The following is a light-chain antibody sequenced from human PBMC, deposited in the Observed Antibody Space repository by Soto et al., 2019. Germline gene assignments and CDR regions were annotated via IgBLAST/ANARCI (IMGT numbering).Light chain of an antibody. CDR3: QQYDDLPRT. CDR1: QSISTW. Sequence: DIQMTQSPSTLSASVGDRVTITCRASQSISTWLAWYQQKPGNAPKLLIFDASNLESGVPSRFSGSGSGTEFTLTIDSLQPDDFATYYCQQYDDLPRTFGQGTKVQIK. CDR2: DAS. V-gene: IGKV1-5*01. J-gene: IGKJ1*01.